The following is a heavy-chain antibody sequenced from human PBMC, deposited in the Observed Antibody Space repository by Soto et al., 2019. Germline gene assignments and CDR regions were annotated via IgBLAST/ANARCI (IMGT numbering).Heavy chain of an antibody. V-gene: IGHV1-2*04. CDR3: ASASLSIAAAWVAPDY. CDR2: IKPHSGGT. J-gene: IGHJ4*02. CDR1: VYTFTGYY. D-gene: IGHD6-13*01. Sequence: QVQLVQSGAEVKKPGASVKVSCKASVYTFTGYYIHWVRQAPGQGLEWMGWIKPHSGGTNYAQKIQGWVTMTRDTSISTAYMELSRLRSDDTAVYYCASASLSIAAAWVAPDYWGQGTLVTVSS.